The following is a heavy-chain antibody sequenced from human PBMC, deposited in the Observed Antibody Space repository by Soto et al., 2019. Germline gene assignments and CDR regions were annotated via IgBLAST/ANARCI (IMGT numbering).Heavy chain of an antibody. J-gene: IGHJ6*02. Sequence: QVQLQESGPGLVKPSQTLSLTCTVSGGSISSGGYYWYWIRQHPGKGREWIGYIYYSGTTYYNPPLKSRVTISVDPSKNQFSLKLSSVTAADTAVYYCAASCVACGGFNYYGMDVWGQGTTVTVSS. D-gene: IGHD2-21*01. CDR1: GGSISSGGYY. CDR3: AASCVACGGFNYYGMDV. V-gene: IGHV4-31*03. CDR2: IYYSGTT.